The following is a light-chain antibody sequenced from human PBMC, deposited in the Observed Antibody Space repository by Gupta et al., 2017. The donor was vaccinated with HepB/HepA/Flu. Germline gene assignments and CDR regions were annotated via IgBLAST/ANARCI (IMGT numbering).Light chain of an antibody. V-gene: IGLV1-47*01. CDR3: AAWDDSLSRPV. CDR1: SSNIGGNY. CDR2: RNN. Sequence: QSVLTQVPSASGTPGQRVSLSCSGDSSNIGGNYAYWFQKVPGRAPKVLIYRNNERPSGVPDRFSGSNSGTSVSLAISGLRSEDEAEYCCAAWDDSLSRPVFGGGTRLTVL. J-gene: IGLJ3*02.